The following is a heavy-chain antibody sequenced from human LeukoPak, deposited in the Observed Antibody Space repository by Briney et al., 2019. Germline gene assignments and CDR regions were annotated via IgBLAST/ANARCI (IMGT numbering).Heavy chain of an antibody. CDR2: ISGYDGNT. CDR1: GYTFTSYG. CDR3: ARAGLYGGYGRNWFGP. D-gene: IGHD4-17*01. V-gene: IGHV1-18*01. J-gene: IGHJ5*02. Sequence: ASVRVSCKASGYTFTSYGITWVRQAPGQGLEWMGWISGYDGNTNYAQKLQGRVTMTTDTTTRTVYMDLRSLRSDDTAVYYCARAGLYGGYGRNWFGPWGQGTRVTVSS.